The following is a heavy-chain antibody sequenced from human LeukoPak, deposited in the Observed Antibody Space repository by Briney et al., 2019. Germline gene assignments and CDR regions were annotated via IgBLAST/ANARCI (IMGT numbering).Heavy chain of an antibody. CDR3: ARAWDDFWSGLSFDY. D-gene: IGHD3-3*01. Sequence: GASVKVSCKASGFTFTSFYMHWVRQAPGQGLEWMGIINPSGHTTDYAQKLQGRVTMTTDTSTSTAYMELRSLRSDDTAVYYCARAWDDFWSGLSFDYWGQGTLVTVSS. V-gene: IGHV1-46*01. CDR2: INPSGHTT. CDR1: GFTFTSFY. J-gene: IGHJ4*02.